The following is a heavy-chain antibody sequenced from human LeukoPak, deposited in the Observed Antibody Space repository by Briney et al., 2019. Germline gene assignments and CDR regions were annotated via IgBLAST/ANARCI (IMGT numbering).Heavy chain of an antibody. CDR2: IFSSGTT. CDR1: GGSISSSSHY. CDR3: ERRNSGWPFDW. Sequence: SETLSLTCSVGGGSISSSSHYWGWIRQPPGKGLEWIGHIFSSGTTYYNPSLQSRVTISANTSKNQFSLKVNSVSDPDTAAYYCERRNSGWPFDWWGPGSLVTVSS. J-gene: IGHJ4*02. D-gene: IGHD6-19*01. V-gene: IGHV4-39*01.